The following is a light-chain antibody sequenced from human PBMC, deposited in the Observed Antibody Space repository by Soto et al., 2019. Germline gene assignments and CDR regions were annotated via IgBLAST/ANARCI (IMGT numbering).Light chain of an antibody. V-gene: IGKV1-33*01. CDR3: QQYDNIILS. CDR1: QYVGNY. J-gene: IGKJ4*01. CDR2: GAS. Sequence: IRLTQSPTSLIASVGDRVTITCQASQYVGNYLNWYQQKPGEPPRLLISGASNLEPGVPARFSGRGSGADFTFIISDLQPEDVATYFCQQYDNIILSFGGGTKVEI.